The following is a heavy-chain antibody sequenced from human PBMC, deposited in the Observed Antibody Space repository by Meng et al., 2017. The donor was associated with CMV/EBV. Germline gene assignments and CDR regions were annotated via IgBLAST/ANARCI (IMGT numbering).Heavy chain of an antibody. Sequence: GESLKISCAASGFNFRSYGMPWVRQAPGKGLEWVAFIRYDGSNKYCVDSVKGRFTISRDNSKNTLFLQMNSLRAEDTAVYYCAKEYYNFWSGFVRASFFYYYGMDVWGQGTTVTVSS. V-gene: IGHV3-30*02. D-gene: IGHD3-3*01. CDR2: IRYDGSNK. CDR1: GFNFRSYG. CDR3: AKEYYNFWSGFVRASFFYYYGMDV. J-gene: IGHJ6*02.